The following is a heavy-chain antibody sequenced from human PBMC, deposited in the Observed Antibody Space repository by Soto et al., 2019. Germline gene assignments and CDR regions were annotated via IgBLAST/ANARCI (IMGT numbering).Heavy chain of an antibody. CDR1: GYTFTSYY. D-gene: IGHD4-17*01. CDR2: INPSGGST. V-gene: IGHV1-46*01. Sequence: QVQLVQSGAEVKKPGASVKVSCKASGYTFTSYYMHWVRQAPGQGLEWMGIINPSGGSTSYAQKFQGRVTMNTDTSTSTVYMELSSLRSEDTAVYYCAVPYGDNKGYFDYWGQGTLVTVSS. J-gene: IGHJ4*02. CDR3: AVPYGDNKGYFDY.